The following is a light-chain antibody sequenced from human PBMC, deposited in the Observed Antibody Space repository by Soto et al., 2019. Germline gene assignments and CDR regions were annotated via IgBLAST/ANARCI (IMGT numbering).Light chain of an antibody. CDR3: QQYCSSPAT. CDR1: QSVSSSY. Sequence: EIVLTQSPGTLSLSPGERATLSCRASQSVSSSYLAWYQQKPGQAPRLLIYGASSRAAGIPDRFSSSGSGTDFTLTISRLEPEDFAVYYCQQYCSSPATFGQGTRLEIK. J-gene: IGKJ5*01. CDR2: GAS. V-gene: IGKV3-20*01.